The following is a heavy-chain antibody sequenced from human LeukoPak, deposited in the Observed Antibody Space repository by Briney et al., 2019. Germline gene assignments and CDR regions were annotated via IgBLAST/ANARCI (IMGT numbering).Heavy chain of an antibody. CDR1: GFTFSSYW. J-gene: IGHJ5*02. Sequence: PGGSLRLSCVASGFTFSSYWMHWVRQAPGKGLVWVSRINSDGYSTSYADSVKGRFTISRDNTKNTVYLQMNSLRAEDTAVYYCARDRRGYSGYEPGWFDPWGQGTLVTVSS. D-gene: IGHD5-12*01. CDR2: INSDGYST. V-gene: IGHV3-74*01. CDR3: ARDRRGYSGYEPGWFDP.